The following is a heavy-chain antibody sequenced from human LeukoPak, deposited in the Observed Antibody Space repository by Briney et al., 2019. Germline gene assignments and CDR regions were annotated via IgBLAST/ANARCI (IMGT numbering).Heavy chain of an antibody. D-gene: IGHD1-26*01. Sequence: HPGRSLRLSCAASGFTFDDYAMHWVRQAPGKGLEWVSGISWNSGSIGYADSVKGRFTISRDNSKNTLYLQMNSLRAEDTAVYYCARVGIVGARGAFDIWGQGTMVTVSS. CDR1: GFTFDDYA. CDR3: ARVGIVGARGAFDI. J-gene: IGHJ3*02. V-gene: IGHV3-9*01. CDR2: ISWNSGSI.